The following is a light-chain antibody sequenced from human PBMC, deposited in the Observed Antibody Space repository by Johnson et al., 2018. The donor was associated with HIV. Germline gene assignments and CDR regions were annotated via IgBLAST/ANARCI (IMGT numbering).Light chain of an antibody. CDR2: DNN. Sequence: QSVLTQPPSVSAAPGQKVTISCSGSSSNIGNNYVSWYQQLPGTAPKLLIYDNNKRPSGIPDRFSGSKSGTSATMALTGTRTGDEADYYCGTWDSSLSAYYVFGTGTKVTVL. CDR1: SSNIGNNY. J-gene: IGLJ1*01. CDR3: GTWDSSLSAYYV. V-gene: IGLV1-51*01.